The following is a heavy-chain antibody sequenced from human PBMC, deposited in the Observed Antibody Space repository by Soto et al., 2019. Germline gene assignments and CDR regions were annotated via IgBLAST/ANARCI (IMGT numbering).Heavy chain of an antibody. V-gene: IGHV4-59*12. CDR3: AREGLTGTIGLYYYYGMDV. CDR1: DGSISSYY. CDR2: IYYSGST. D-gene: IGHD1-7*01. Sequence: SETLSLTCPVSDGSISSYYWSWILKHPFKLLEWIGYIYYSGSTYYNPSLKSRVTISVDTSKNQFSLKLSSVTAADTAVYYCAREGLTGTIGLYYYYGMDVWGQGTTVTVSS. J-gene: IGHJ6*02.